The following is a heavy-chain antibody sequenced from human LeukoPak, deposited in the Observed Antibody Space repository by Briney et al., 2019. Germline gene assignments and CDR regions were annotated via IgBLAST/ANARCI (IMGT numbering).Heavy chain of an antibody. Sequence: SETLSLTCTVSGYSISSGYFWGWIRQPPGKGLEWIGEINHSGSTNYNPSLKSRVTISVDTSKNQFSLKLSSVTAADTAVYYCARGQSSLFTYLNLDPWGQGTLVTVSS. CDR1: GYSISSGYF. CDR2: INHSGST. CDR3: ARGQSSLFTYLNLDP. V-gene: IGHV4-38-2*02. D-gene: IGHD1-14*01. J-gene: IGHJ5*02.